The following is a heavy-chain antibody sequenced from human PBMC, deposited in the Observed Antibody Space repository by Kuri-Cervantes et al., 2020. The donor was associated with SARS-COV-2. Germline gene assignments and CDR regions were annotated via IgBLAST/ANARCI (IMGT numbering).Heavy chain of an antibody. CDR3: AREGIVGPAYYFDY. J-gene: IGHJ4*02. CDR1: GGSFSGYY. V-gene: IGHV4-34*01. D-gene: IGHD1-26*01. CDR2: INHSGST. Sequence: SETLSLTCAVYGGSFSGYYWSWIRQPPGKGLEWIGEINHSGSTNYYPSLKSRVTISVDTSKNQFSLKLSSVTAADTAVYYCAREGIVGPAYYFDYWGQGTLVTVSS.